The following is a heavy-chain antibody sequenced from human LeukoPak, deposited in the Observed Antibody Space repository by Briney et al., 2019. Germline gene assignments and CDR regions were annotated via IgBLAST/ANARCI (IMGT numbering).Heavy chain of an antibody. CDR1: GYTFTSYD. Sequence: ASVKVSCKASGYTFTSYDIIWVRQATGQGLEWMGWMNPNSGNTGYAQKFQRRVTITRNTCISTAHIELTMLRSEDPAVYYCARGSCSSTSCYTNYYYYYMDVWGKGTTVTVSS. J-gene: IGHJ6*03. V-gene: IGHV1-8*03. D-gene: IGHD2-2*02. CDR2: MNPNSGNT. CDR3: ARGSCSSTSCYTNYYYYYMDV.